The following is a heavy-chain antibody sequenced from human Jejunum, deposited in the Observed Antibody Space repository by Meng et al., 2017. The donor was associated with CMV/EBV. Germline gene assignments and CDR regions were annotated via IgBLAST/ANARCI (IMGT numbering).Heavy chain of an antibody. V-gene: IGHV3-30*02. CDR1: GFTFTSFG. CDR3: TKRVAEGYFYGMDV. Sequence: SGFTFTSFGMHCARQAPGKGLEWVAFIRYDGSNKYYADSVKGRFTVSRDNSHNTLHLQMNSLRAEDTAVYYCTKRVAEGYFYGMDVWGQGTTVTVSS. CDR2: IRYDGSNK. J-gene: IGHJ6*02.